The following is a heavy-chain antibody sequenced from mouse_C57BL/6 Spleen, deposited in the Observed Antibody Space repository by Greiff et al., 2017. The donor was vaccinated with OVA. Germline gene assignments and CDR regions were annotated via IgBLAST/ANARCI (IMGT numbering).Heavy chain of an antibody. CDR2: INYDGSSP. CDR3: AREGDYYSNWTMDY. J-gene: IGHJ4*01. D-gene: IGHD2-5*01. Sequence: EVKVLASEGGLVQPGGSMKLSCTASGFTFSDYYMPWVRQVPEKGLDWVETINYDGSSPYYLDSLKSRFIISRDNAKNILYLQMSSLKSEDTATYDCAREGDYYSNWTMDYWGQGTSVTVSS. CDR1: GFTFSDYY. V-gene: IGHV5-16*01.